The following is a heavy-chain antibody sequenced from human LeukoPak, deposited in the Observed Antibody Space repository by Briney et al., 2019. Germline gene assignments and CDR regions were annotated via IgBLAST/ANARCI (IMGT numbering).Heavy chain of an antibody. CDR3: ATKYPQVTAMVYDY. CDR1: GYTLTELS. V-gene: IGHV1-24*01. Sequence: EASVKVSCKVSGYTLTELSMHWVRQAPGKGLEWMGGFDPEDGETIYAQKFQGRVTMTEDTSTDTAYMELSSLRSEDTAVYYCATKYPQVTAMVYDYWGQGTLVTVSS. J-gene: IGHJ4*02. D-gene: IGHD5-18*01. CDR2: FDPEDGET.